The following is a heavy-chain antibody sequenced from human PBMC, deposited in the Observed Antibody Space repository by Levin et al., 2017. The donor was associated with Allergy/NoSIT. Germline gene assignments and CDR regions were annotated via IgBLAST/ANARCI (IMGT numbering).Heavy chain of an antibody. CDR2: ISGGGYNT. CDR3: AKGAATGGSSYYYYMDV. V-gene: IGHV3-23*01. CDR1: GFTFSSEA. Sequence: GGSLRLSCAASGFTFSSEAMFWVRQPPGKGLEWVSDISGGGYNTYYAGSVKGRFTISRDNSKNTLFLQMNNLRAEDTAVYYCAKGAATGGSSYYYYMDVWGKGTTVTVSS. J-gene: IGHJ6*03. D-gene: IGHD6-13*01.